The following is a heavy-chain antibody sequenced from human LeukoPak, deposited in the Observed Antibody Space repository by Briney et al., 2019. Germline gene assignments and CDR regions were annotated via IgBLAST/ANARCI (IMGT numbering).Heavy chain of an antibody. D-gene: IGHD3-16*01. CDR1: GYTFTGYY. Sequence: ASVTVSCKASGYTFTGYYMHWVRQAPGQGLEWMGWINPNSGGTNYAQKFQGRVTMTRDTSISTAYMELSRLRSDDTAVYYCASAVSLGDTGFMNVWGKGTTVIISS. V-gene: IGHV1-2*02. CDR3: ASAVSLGDTGFMNV. CDR2: INPNSGGT. J-gene: IGHJ6*03.